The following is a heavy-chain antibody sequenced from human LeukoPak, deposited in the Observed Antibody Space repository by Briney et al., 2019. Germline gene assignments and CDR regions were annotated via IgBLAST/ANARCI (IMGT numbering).Heavy chain of an antibody. CDR1: GGSISSSSYY. Sequence: SETLSLTCTVSGGSISSSSYYWGWIRQPPGKGLEWIGSIYYSGSTYYNPSLKSRVTISVDTSKNQFSLKLSSVTAADTAVYYCAREVVLWFGESPGYFDYWGQGTLVTVSS. J-gene: IGHJ4*02. D-gene: IGHD3-10*01. V-gene: IGHV4-39*07. CDR2: IYYSGST. CDR3: AREVVLWFGESPGYFDY.